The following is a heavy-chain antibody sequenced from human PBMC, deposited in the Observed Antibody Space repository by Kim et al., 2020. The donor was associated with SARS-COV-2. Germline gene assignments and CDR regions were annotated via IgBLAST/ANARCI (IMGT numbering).Heavy chain of an antibody. CDR2: INHSGST. CDR3: ARDRGYELFDP. J-gene: IGHJ5*02. CDR1: GGSFSGYY. Sequence: SETLSLTCAVYGGSFSGYYWSWIRQPPGKGLEWIGEINHSGSTNYNPSLKIRVTISVDTSKNQFSLKLSSVTAADTAVYYCARDRGYELFDPWGQGTLVTVSS. V-gene: IGHV4-34*01. D-gene: IGHD5-12*01.